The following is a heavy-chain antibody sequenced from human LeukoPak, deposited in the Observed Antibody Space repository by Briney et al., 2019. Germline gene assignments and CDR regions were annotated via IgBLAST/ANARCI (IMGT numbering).Heavy chain of an antibody. CDR1: GYTFTSYY. V-gene: IGHV1-46*01. CDR3: ARDNLVEDTAWWFDP. D-gene: IGHD3-16*01. J-gene: IGHJ5*02. CDR2: INPSGGST. Sequence: SVKVSCKASGYTFTSYYMHWVRQSPGQGLEWMGIINPSGGSTSYAQKFQGRVTMTRDTSTSTGYMELSSLRSEGTAVYYCARDNLVEDTAWWFDPWGQGTLVTVSS.